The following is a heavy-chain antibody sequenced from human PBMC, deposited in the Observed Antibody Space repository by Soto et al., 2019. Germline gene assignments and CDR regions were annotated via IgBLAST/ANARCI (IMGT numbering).Heavy chain of an antibody. CDR2: IDWNSGSM. J-gene: IGHJ6*02. CDR1: GFTVDDYA. CDR3: VKGRGSYPVKFGLDV. V-gene: IGHV3-9*01. Sequence: PLRLSCAASGFTVDDYAMHWVRQRPGKGREWDAGIDWNSGSMDYADSLKGRFTTFRDNADKSLYLRMNSVRAEDTAIYYCVKGRGSYPVKFGLDVWGQGTTVTVSS. D-gene: IGHD4-17*01.